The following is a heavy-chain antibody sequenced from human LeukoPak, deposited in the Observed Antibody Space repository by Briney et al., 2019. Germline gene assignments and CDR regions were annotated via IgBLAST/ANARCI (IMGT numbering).Heavy chain of an antibody. Sequence: GGSLRLSCAVSGFTFSSYAMSWVRQAPGKGLEWVSGISGRGGSTYYADSVKGRFTISRDNSKNTLYLQMNSLRAEDTAVYYCARGMVEVIQLWSQDAFDIWGQGTMVTVSS. J-gene: IGHJ3*02. CDR1: GFTFSSYA. CDR2: ISGRGGST. V-gene: IGHV3-23*01. CDR3: ARGMVEVIQLWSQDAFDI. D-gene: IGHD5-18*01.